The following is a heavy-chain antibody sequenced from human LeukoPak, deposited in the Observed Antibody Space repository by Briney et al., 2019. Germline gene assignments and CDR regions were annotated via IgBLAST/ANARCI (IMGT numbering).Heavy chain of an antibody. Sequence: PGGSLRLSCAAAGFTFSNFWMSWVRQAPGKGLEWVANIKQDGSEKYYVDSVKGRFTISRDNAKNSLYLQMNSLRAEDTALYYCAKGYGDYEDGAFDIWGQGTMVTVSS. J-gene: IGHJ3*02. CDR2: IKQDGSEK. V-gene: IGHV3-7*03. CDR1: GFTFSNFW. D-gene: IGHD4-17*01. CDR3: AKGYGDYEDGAFDI.